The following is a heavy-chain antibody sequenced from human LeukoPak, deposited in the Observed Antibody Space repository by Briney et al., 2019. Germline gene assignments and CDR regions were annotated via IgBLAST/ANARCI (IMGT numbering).Heavy chain of an antibody. Sequence: GGSLRLSCAASGFTFSGSAMHWVRQASGKGLEWVGRIRSKANSYATAYAASVKGRFTISRDDSKNTAYLQMNSLKTEDTAVYYCAREVGARDWFDPWGQGTLVTVSS. CDR2: IRSKANSYAT. V-gene: IGHV3-73*01. D-gene: IGHD1-26*01. CDR1: GFTFSGSA. J-gene: IGHJ5*02. CDR3: AREVGARDWFDP.